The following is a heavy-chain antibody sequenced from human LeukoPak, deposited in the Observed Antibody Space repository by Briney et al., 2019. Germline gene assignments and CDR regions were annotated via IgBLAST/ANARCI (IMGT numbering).Heavy chain of an antibody. CDR1: GFTFSSYA. D-gene: IGHD3-3*01. J-gene: IGHJ3*02. V-gene: IGHV3-23*01. CDR3: AKDTPWGVAIIRSDAFDI. CDR2: ISGSGGST. Sequence: PGGSLRLSCAASGFTFSSYAMSWVRQAPGKGLEWVSAISGSGGSTYYADSVKGRFTISRDNSKNSLYLQMNSLRAEDTAVYYCAKDTPWGVAIIRSDAFDIWGQGTMVTVSS.